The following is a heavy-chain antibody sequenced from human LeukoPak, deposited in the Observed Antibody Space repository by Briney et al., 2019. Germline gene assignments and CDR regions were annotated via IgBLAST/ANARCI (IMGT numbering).Heavy chain of an antibody. Sequence: PGGSLRLSCAASGFTFSSYTMSWVRQAPGKGLEWVSTITTSDGNTYYADSVKGRFTVSRDNSKNTLFLQMNSLRAEDTAVYYCAKLYSYDTSRYFDYWGQGTLVTVSS. CDR3: AKLYSYDTSRYFDY. J-gene: IGHJ4*02. CDR2: ITTSDGNT. D-gene: IGHD3-22*01. CDR1: GFTFSSYT. V-gene: IGHV3-23*01.